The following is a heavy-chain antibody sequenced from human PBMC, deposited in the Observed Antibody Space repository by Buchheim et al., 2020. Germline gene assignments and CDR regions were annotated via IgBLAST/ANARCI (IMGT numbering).Heavy chain of an antibody. J-gene: IGHJ6*03. V-gene: IGHV3-30*18. D-gene: IGHD1-26*01. CDR2: ISYDGSNK. Sequence: QVQLVESGGGVVQPGRSLRLSYAASGFTFSSYGMHWVRQAPGKGLEWVAVISYDGSNKYYADSVKGRFTISRDNSKNTLYLRMNSLRAEDTAVYYCAKDHRSYRYYYYYYMDVWGKGTT. CDR3: AKDHRSYRYYYYYYMDV. CDR1: GFTFSSYG.